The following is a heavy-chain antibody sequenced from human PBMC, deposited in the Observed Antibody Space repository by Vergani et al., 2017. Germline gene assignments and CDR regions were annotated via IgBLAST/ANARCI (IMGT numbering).Heavy chain of an antibody. Sequence: QMQLPESGPGLVKPSETLSLSCTVSGDSISTSSYAWGWLRQPPGKTLEWIGTVFYGGRTSYNPSLKSRVTLSLDTSKKQISLHLTSVTAADTAVYYCARQTEGDHYYYYLDAWAKGAAVTVSS. V-gene: IGHV4-39*01. CDR1: GDSISTSSYA. J-gene: IGHJ6*03. CDR2: VFYGGRT. D-gene: IGHD1-26*01. CDR3: ARQTEGDHYYYYLDA.